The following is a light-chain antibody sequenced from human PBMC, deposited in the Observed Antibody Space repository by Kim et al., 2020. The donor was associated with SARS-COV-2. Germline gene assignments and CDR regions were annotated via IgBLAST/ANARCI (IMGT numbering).Light chain of an antibody. CDR1: QTINSHY. CDR2: GTS. V-gene: IGKV3-20*01. J-gene: IGKJ2*01. Sequence: LSPGERATLSCRASQTINSHYLAWYQQIPGQPPRLLIYGTSPRATGIPDRFSGSGSGTGFTLTISRLEPEDFAVYYCQQYGRSQYTFGQGTKLEI. CDR3: QQYGRSQYT.